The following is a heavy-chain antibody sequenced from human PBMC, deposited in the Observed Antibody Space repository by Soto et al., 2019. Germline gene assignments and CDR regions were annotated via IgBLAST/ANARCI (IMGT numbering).Heavy chain of an antibody. CDR2: ISYDGGNK. CDR1: GFTFSSYA. V-gene: IGHV3-30-3*01. Sequence: GGSLRLSCAASGFTFSSYAMHWVRQAPGKGLEWVAVISYDGGNKYYADSVKGRFTISRDNSKNTLYLQMNSPRAEDTAVYYCARVRDGYNSGYFDYWGQGTLVTVSS. J-gene: IGHJ4*02. CDR3: ARVRDGYNSGYFDY. D-gene: IGHD5-12*01.